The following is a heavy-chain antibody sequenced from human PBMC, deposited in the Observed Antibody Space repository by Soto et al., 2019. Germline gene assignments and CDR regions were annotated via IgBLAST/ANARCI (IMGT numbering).Heavy chain of an antibody. CDR2: ISAYNGIT. D-gene: IGHD3-22*01. V-gene: IGHV1-18*01. CDR3: ASVDSSGYNSY. J-gene: IGHJ4*02. CDR1: GYTFTSYG. Sequence: QVQVVQSGAEVKKPGASVKVSCKASGYTFTSYGISWVRQAPGQGLEWMGGISAYNGITNYALNLQGRVTMTTYTSTITAYMELRSLRSDDTAVYYCASVDSSGYNSYWGQGTLVTVSS.